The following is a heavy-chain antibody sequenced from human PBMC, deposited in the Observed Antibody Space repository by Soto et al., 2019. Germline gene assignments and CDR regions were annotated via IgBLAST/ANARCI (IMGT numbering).Heavy chain of an antibody. J-gene: IGHJ5*02. CDR1: GGSFSGYY. CDR2: INHSGST. V-gene: IGHV4-34*01. D-gene: IGHD6-13*01. Sequence: QVQLQQWGAGLLKPSETLSLTCAVYGGSFSGYYWSWIRQPPGKGLEWIGEINHSGSTNYNPSLKSRVSISVDTSKNQFSLKLSSVTAADTAVYYCARSIAAGYPFDPWGQGTLVTVSS. CDR3: ARSIAAGYPFDP.